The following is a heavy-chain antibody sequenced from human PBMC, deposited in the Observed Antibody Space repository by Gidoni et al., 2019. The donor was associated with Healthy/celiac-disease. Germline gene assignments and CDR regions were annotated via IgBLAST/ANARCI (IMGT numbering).Heavy chain of an antibody. D-gene: IGHD3-10*01. J-gene: IGHJ4*02. Sequence: EVQLVESGGGLVQPGGSLRLSCAASGFTVSSNYMSWVRQAPGKGLEWVSVIYSGGSTYYADSVKGRFTISRDNSKNTLYLQMNSLRAEDTAVYYCARDHASGDSRGDYWGQGTLVTVSS. CDR2: IYSGGST. CDR3: ARDHASGDSRGDY. CDR1: GFTVSSNY. V-gene: IGHV3-66*02.